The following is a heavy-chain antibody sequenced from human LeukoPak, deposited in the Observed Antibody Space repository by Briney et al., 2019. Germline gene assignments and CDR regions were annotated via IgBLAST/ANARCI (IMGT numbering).Heavy chain of an antibody. J-gene: IGHJ4*02. CDR1: GGSISSYY. D-gene: IGHD4-17*01. Sequence: KSSETLSLTCTVSGGSISSYYWSWIRQPPGKGPEWIGYIYYSGSTNYNPSLKSRVTISVDTSKNQFSLKLSSVTAADTAVYYCARRDYGEHFDYWGQGTLVTVSS. V-gene: IGHV4-59*01. CDR3: ARRDYGEHFDY. CDR2: IYYSGST.